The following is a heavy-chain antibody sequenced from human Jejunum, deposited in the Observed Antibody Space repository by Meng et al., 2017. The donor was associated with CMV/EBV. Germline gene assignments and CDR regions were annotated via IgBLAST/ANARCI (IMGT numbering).Heavy chain of an antibody. D-gene: IGHD2/OR15-2a*01. J-gene: IGHJ4*02. Sequence: VSGGSVSSGNYHWNWIRQPPGKGLEWIGQTVYGGSLKYNPSLESRLSISIDTSKNQFSLNLNSVTAADTAVYYCAGLIVGNGGRGHWGQGTLVTVSS. CDR1: GGSVSSGNYH. CDR2: TVYGGSL. CDR3: AGLIVGNGGRGH. V-gene: IGHV4-61*01.